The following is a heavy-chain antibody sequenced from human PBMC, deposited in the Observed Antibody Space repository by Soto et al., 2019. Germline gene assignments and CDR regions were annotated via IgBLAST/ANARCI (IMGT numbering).Heavy chain of an antibody. CDR1: GFDLTSSR. CDR2: ISWSGKDT. D-gene: IGHD6-6*01. J-gene: IGHJ6*02. CDR3: ARVHLVAGSAFYCAMGV. Sequence: PGGSLRLSCVASGFDLTSSRMNWVRQAPGKGLEWVASISWSGKDTFYRHSVKGRFAISRDSAGTSLFLRMDSVKVEDTAVYHCARVHLVAGSAFYCAMGVWGPGTAVTVSS. V-gene: IGHV3-21*01.